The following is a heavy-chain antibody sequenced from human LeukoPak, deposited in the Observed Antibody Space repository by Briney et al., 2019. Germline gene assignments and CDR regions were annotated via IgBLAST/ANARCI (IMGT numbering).Heavy chain of an antibody. CDR1: GGSISSGSYY. CDR2: IYTSGST. V-gene: IGHV4-61*02. D-gene: IGHD5-24*01. CDR3: ARDGRRRDGYNYFDY. J-gene: IGHJ4*02. Sequence: PSETLSLTCTVSGGSISSGSYYWSWIRQPAGKGLEWIGRIYTSGSTNYNPSLKSRVTISVATSKNQFSLKLSSVTAADTAVYYCARDGRRRDGYNYFDYWGQGTLVTVSS.